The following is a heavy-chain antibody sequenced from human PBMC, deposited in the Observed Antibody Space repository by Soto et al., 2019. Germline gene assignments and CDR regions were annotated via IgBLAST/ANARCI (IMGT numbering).Heavy chain of an antibody. D-gene: IGHD3-9*01. CDR2: INAGNGNT. CDR3: ARADSSYDLLTGDSAHRVDFQH. Sequence: QVQLVQSGAEVKKPGASVKVSCKASGYTFTSYAMHWVRQAPGQRLEWMGWINAGNGNTKYSQKFQDRVTITRETSASIAHMELSSLRSEDTAVYFCARADSSYDLLTGDSAHRVDFQHWGQGTLVTVSS. CDR1: GYTFTSYA. J-gene: IGHJ1*01. V-gene: IGHV1-3*01.